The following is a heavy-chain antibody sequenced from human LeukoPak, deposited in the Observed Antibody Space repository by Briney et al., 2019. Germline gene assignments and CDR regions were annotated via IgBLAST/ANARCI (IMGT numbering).Heavy chain of an antibody. CDR2: IKSDGSGI. Sequence: GGSLRLSCTTSGFAFSNYWMYWVREAPRKGLVWVSRIKSDGSGITYTDSVEGRFTISRDNVKNTLYLQMNSLRDEDTAVYYCVRGQTIDYWGQGTLVTVSS. V-gene: IGHV3-74*01. D-gene: IGHD3-3*01. J-gene: IGHJ4*02. CDR3: VRGQTIDY. CDR1: GFAFSNYW.